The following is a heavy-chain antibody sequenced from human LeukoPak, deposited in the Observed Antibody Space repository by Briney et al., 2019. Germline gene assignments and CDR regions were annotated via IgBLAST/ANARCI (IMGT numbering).Heavy chain of an antibody. J-gene: IGHJ4*02. V-gene: IGHV3-49*04. D-gene: IGHD5-24*01. CDR1: GFTFGDYA. CDR2: IRGKAYGATT. CDR3: TRDSSPTRRDGYY. Sequence: PGRSLRLSCTPSGFTFGDYAMTWVRQAPGKGLEWLGFIRGKAYGATTEYAASVKGRFTTSRDDSKSIAYLQMNSLKTEDTAVYYCTRDSSPTRRDGYYWGQGTLVTISS.